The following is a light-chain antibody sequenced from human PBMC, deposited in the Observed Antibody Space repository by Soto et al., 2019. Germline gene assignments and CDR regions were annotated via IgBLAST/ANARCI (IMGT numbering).Light chain of an antibody. CDR1: QSVSSY. Sequence: EIVLTQSPATLSLSPGERATLSCRASQSVSSYLAWYQQKPGQAPRLLIYDASNRATGIPSRFSASGSGTDVTLTISSLEPEDSAVYYCQQRGNWITFGPGTRLEIK. CDR3: QQRGNWIT. V-gene: IGKV3-11*01. J-gene: IGKJ5*01. CDR2: DAS.